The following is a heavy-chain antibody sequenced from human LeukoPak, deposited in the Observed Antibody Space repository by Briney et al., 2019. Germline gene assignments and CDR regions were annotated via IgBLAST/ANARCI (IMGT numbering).Heavy chain of an antibody. CDR2: ISYDGSNK. Sequence: GGSLRLSCAVSGITFTSYGMHWVRQAPGKGLEWVAVISYDGSNKYYADSVKGRFTISRDNSKNTLYLQMNSLRAEDTAVYYCAKEQWLVLIHWGQGTLVTVSS. J-gene: IGHJ4*02. D-gene: IGHD6-19*01. CDR1: GITFTSYG. CDR3: AKEQWLVLIH. V-gene: IGHV3-30*18.